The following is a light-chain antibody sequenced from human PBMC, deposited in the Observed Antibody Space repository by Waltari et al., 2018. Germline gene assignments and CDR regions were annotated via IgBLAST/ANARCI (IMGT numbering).Light chain of an antibody. Sequence: DIQMTQSPSTLSASVGDRVTITCRASQSISIWLAWYQQKPGKAPKLLFYKASDLETGVPSRFSGRGSGTEFTLTISCLQPDDFATYYCQQYNSYPYTFGQGTNLEVK. V-gene: IGKV1-5*03. J-gene: IGKJ2*01. CDR1: QSISIW. CDR2: KAS. CDR3: QQYNSYPYT.